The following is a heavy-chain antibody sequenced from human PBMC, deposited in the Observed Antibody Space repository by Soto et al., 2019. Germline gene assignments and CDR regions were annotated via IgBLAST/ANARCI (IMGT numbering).Heavy chain of an antibody. CDR1: GYTFTSYA. D-gene: IGHD6-19*01. V-gene: IGHV1-3*05. Sequence: QVQRVQSGAEEKKPGASVKVSYKASGYTFTSYAMHWVRQAPGQRLEWMGWINGGNGNTKYSQKFQGRVTITRDTSASTAYMELSSLRSEDTAVYYCARVSGWYHLDYWGQGTLVTVSS. J-gene: IGHJ4*02. CDR3: ARVSGWYHLDY. CDR2: INGGNGNT.